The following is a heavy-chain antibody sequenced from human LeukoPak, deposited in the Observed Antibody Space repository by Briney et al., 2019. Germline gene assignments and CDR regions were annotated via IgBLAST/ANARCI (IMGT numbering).Heavy chain of an antibody. D-gene: IGHD2-15*01. Sequence: ASLKVSCKASGYTFTGYYMHWVRQAPGQGLEWMGWINPNSGGTNYAQKFQGRVTMTRDTSISAAYMELSRLRSDDTAVYYCARDWGYCSGGSCYYGERGSGMDVWGQGTTVTVSS. V-gene: IGHV1-2*02. CDR3: ARDWGYCSGGSCYYGERGSGMDV. CDR1: GYTFTGYY. J-gene: IGHJ6*02. CDR2: INPNSGGT.